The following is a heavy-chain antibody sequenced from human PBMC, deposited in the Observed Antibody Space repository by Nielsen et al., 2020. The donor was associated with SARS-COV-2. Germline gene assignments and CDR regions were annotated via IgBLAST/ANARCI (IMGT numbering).Heavy chain of an antibody. D-gene: IGHD2-2*01. CDR3: ARDFKGYCSSSSCLDAFDI. Sequence: GGSLRPSCAASGPIPSAYKMNWVRQAQGKGLEWVSCISGSSRYIYYADSVKGRFTISRDNAKNSLYLQMNSLRAEDTAVYYCARDFKGYCSSSSCLDAFDIWGQGTMVTVSS. J-gene: IGHJ3*02. V-gene: IGHV3-21*01. CDR1: GPIPSAYK. CDR2: ISGSSRYI.